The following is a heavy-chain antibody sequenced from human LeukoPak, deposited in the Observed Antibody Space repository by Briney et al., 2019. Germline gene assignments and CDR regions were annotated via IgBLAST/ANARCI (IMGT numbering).Heavy chain of an antibody. J-gene: IGHJ4*02. CDR3: ARTPNSSWYDRYFDY. CDR2: INHSGST. Sequence: SETLSLTCAVYGGSFSGYYWSWIRQPPGKGLEWIGEINHSGSTNYNPSLKSRVTISVDTSKNQFSLKLSSVTAADTAVYYCARTPNSSWYDRYFDYWGQGTLVTVSS. D-gene: IGHD6-13*01. V-gene: IGHV4-34*01. CDR1: GGSFSGYY.